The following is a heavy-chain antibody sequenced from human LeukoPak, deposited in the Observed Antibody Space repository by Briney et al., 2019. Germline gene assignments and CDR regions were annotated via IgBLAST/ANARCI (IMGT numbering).Heavy chain of an antibody. CDR2: ISAYNGNT. CDR1: GGTFSSYA. CDR3: ARTPKGSALFS. D-gene: IGHD2/OR15-2a*01. Sequence: SVTVSCKASGGTFSSYAISWVRQAPGQGLEWMGWISAYNGNTNYAQKLQGRVTMTTDTSTSTAYMELRSLRSDDTAVYYCARTPKGSALFSWGQGTLVTVSS. V-gene: IGHV1-18*01. J-gene: IGHJ4*02.